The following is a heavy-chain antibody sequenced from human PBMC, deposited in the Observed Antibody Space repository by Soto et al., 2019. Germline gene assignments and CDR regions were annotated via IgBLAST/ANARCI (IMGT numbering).Heavy chain of an antibody. D-gene: IGHD6-6*01. Sequence: PSETLSLTCTVSGGSIISYYWSWMRQPPGKGLEWIGYIYYSGSTNYNPSLKSRVTISVDTSKNQFSLKLSSVTAADTAVYYCARGYSSSAGWFDPWGQGTLVTVSS. CDR2: IYYSGST. CDR3: ARGYSSSAGWFDP. J-gene: IGHJ5*02. CDR1: GGSIISYY. V-gene: IGHV4-59*01.